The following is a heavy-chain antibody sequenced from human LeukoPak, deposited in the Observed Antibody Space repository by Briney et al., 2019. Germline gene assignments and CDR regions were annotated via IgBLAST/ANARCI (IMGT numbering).Heavy chain of an antibody. D-gene: IGHD3-3*01. CDR1: GGSVINTNW. J-gene: IGHJ4*02. V-gene: IGHV4-4*02. CDR3: AREGGFYRPLDD. Sequence: SETLSLTCGVSGGSVINTNWWTGVRQPPGKGLEWIGEVHLDGRTNYNPSLESRLTMSVDVSENQVSLKLTSVTAADTAVYYCAREGGFYRPLDDSGQGTLVTVSS. CDR2: VHLDGRT.